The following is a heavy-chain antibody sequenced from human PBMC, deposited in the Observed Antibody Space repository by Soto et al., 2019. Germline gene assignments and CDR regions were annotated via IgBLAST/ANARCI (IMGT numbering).Heavy chain of an antibody. CDR1: GGSVTSHH. V-gene: IGHV4-59*08. CDR2: INYDGTT. Sequence: QVQLQESGPGLVKPSETLSLTCTVSGGSVTSHHLSWIRQPPGKGLECMGYINYDGTTNYNPSLKNRVTLSVDTSDGPFSLRVISVTAADTALFYCATYSLGGGGRGFWGQGTLVTVSS. J-gene: IGHJ4*02. D-gene: IGHD3-16*01. CDR3: ATYSLGGGGRGF.